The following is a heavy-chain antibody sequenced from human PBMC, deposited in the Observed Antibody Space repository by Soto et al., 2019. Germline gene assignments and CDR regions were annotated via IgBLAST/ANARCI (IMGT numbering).Heavy chain of an antibody. D-gene: IGHD3-10*01. CDR3: ARFYGNAFDV. J-gene: IGHJ3*01. Sequence: SETLSLTCSVSGGSITTSSYNWDWIRQPPGKGLEWIGTIYYDGSTSYNPSLKSQVTISVDTSKNHFALKVNSVTAADTAVYYCARFYGNAFDVWGRGTVVTVSS. CDR1: GGSITTSSYN. CDR2: IYYDGST. V-gene: IGHV4-39*02.